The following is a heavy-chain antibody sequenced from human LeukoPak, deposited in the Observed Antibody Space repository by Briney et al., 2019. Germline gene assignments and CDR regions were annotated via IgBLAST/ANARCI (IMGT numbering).Heavy chain of an antibody. CDR1: GFTLSSYA. D-gene: IGHD3-22*01. CDR3: GGYDY. Sequence: PGGSLRLSCTASGFTLSSYAIHWVRQAPGKGLEWVSVIYLDGSKIYYADSVKGRFTLSRDNSKNTLYLQMNSLIAEDTAVYYCGGYDYWGQGTLVTVSS. CDR2: IYLDGSKI. J-gene: IGHJ4*02. V-gene: IGHV3-33*01.